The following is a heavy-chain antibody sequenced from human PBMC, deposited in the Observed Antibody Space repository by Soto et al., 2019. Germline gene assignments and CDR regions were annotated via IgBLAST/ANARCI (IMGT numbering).Heavy chain of an antibody. CDR3: ARHLYCSSKNGKTGYFPVLAF. D-gene: IGHD2-2*01. Sequence: KGLEWMGLIYPGDSDTRYSPSFQGQVTISADKSISTAYLQWSSLKASDTAMYYCARHLYCSSKNGKTGYFPVLAFRGHGTTVPVS. V-gene: IGHV5-51*01. J-gene: IGHJ6*02. CDR2: IYPGDSDT.